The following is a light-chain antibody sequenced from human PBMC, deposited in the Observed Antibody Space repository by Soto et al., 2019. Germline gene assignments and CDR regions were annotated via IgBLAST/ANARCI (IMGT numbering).Light chain of an antibody. J-gene: IGKJ1*01. Sequence: DIQMTQSASSLSASVGDRVTITCRASQSISSYLNWYQQKPGKAPKLLIYAASSLQSGVPSRFSGSGSVTDFTLTISSLQPEDFATYYCQQSYSTPWTFGQGTKGEIK. CDR3: QQSYSTPWT. CDR2: AAS. CDR1: QSISSY. V-gene: IGKV1-39*01.